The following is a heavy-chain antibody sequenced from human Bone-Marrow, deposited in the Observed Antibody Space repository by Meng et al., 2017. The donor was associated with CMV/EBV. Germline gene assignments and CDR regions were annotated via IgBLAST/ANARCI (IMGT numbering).Heavy chain of an antibody. J-gene: IGHJ4*02. D-gene: IGHD2-2*01. V-gene: IGHV3-30-3*01. CDR2: ISYDGSNK. CDR3: ARDQVVPAAQSGDDY. CDR1: GFTFSSYA. Sequence: GESLKISCAASGFTFSSYAMHWVRQAPGKGLEWVAVISYDGSNKYYADSVKGRFTISRDNSKNTLYLQMNSLRAEDTAVYYCARDQVVPAAQSGDDYWGQGTLVTFSS.